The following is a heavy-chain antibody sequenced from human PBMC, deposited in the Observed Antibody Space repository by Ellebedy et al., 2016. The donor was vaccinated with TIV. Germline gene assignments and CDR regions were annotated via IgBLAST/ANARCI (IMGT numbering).Heavy chain of an antibody. CDR2: ISSDGCRK. Sequence: GESLKISXAASGFTFKSYDMHWVRQVPGKGLEWVAVISSDGCRKHYADSVKGRFTISRDNSKNTLFLQMNSLRPEDAAVFYCAKEKRYCSSANCPLGYWGQGNLVTVSP. J-gene: IGHJ4*02. CDR1: GFTFKSYD. V-gene: IGHV3-30*18. CDR3: AKEKRYCSSANCPLGY. D-gene: IGHD2-2*01.